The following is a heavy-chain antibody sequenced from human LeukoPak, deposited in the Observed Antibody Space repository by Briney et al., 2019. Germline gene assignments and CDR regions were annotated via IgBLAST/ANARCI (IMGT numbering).Heavy chain of an antibody. V-gene: IGHV4-38-2*01. Sequence: KSSETLSLTCAVSGYSISSGYYWGWIRQPPGKGLEWIGSIYHSGSTHYNPSLKSRVTISVDTSKNQFSLKLSSVTAADTAVYYCARAYCGGDCYRGDAFDIWGQGTMVTVSS. CDR1: GYSISSGYY. CDR2: IYHSGST. D-gene: IGHD2-21*01. J-gene: IGHJ3*02. CDR3: ARAYCGGDCYRGDAFDI.